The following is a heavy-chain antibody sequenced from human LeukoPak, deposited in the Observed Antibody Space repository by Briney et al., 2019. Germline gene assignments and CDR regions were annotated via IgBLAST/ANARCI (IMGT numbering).Heavy chain of an antibody. J-gene: IGHJ6*03. Sequence: GASVKVSCKASGYTFTSYGISWVRQAPGQGLEWMGWISAYNGNTNYAQKLQGRVTITADESTSTAYMELSSLRSEDTAVYYCARAAARLRFDWFYYMDVWGKGTTVTVSS. CDR2: ISAYNGNT. CDR3: ARAAARLRFDWFYYMDV. V-gene: IGHV1-18*01. D-gene: IGHD3-9*01. CDR1: GYTFTSYG.